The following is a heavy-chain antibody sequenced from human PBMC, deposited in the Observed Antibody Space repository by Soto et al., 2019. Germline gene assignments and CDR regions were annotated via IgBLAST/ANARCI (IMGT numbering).Heavy chain of an antibody. Sequence: QLGGSLRLSCAASGFTFSSYSMNWVRQAPGKGLEWVSYISSSSSTIYYADSVKGRFTISRDNAKNSLYLQMNSLRDEDTAVYYCARDLGSSLIAAAGTPYYYYGMDVWGQGTTVTVSS. J-gene: IGHJ6*02. CDR1: GFTFSSYS. V-gene: IGHV3-48*02. CDR3: ARDLGSSLIAAAGTPYYYYGMDV. D-gene: IGHD6-13*01. CDR2: ISSSSSTI.